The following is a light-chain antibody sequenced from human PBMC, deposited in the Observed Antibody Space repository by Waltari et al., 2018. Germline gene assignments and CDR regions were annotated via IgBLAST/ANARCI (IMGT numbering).Light chain of an antibody. J-gene: IGLJ2*01. CDR3: CSYAGSSTFV. CDR2: EVN. Sequence: QSALTQPASVSGSPGQSITISCTGTSSDVEIYNLVSWYQQHPGKAPKLIIYEVNKRPSGVSNRFSGSTSGNTASLTISGLQAEDEAHYYCCSYAGSSTFVFGGGTKLTVL. V-gene: IGLV2-23*02. CDR1: SSDVEIYNL.